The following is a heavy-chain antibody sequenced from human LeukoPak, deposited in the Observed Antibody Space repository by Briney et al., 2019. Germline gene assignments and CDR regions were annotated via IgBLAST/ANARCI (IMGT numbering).Heavy chain of an antibody. V-gene: IGHV3-23*01. CDR3: AKDLEPYSSSWYYFEY. D-gene: IGHD6-13*01. J-gene: IGHJ4*02. CDR2: ISGSGGPT. CDR1: GFTFNNYA. Sequence: GGSLRLSCAAFGFTFNNYAMSWVRQAPGKGLEWVSAISGSGGPTYYADSVKGRFTISRDNTKNTLYLQMNSLRVEDTAVYYCAKDLEPYSSSWYYFEYWGQGTLVTVSS.